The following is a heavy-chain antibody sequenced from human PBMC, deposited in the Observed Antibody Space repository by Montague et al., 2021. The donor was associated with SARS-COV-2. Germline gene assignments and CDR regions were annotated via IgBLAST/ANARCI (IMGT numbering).Heavy chain of an antibody. CDR1: GGSISSSSYY. CDR3: VAEWLAISYFDF. V-gene: IGHV4-39*01. D-gene: IGHD5-12*01. Sequence: SETLSLTCTVAGGSISSSSYYWGWIRQPPGKGLEWIGSLFYSGSPFYNPSLKSRVTISVDTSKNQFSLRLSSVTAADTAVYYCVAEWLAISYFDFWGQGTLVTVSS. J-gene: IGHJ4*02. CDR2: LFYSGSP.